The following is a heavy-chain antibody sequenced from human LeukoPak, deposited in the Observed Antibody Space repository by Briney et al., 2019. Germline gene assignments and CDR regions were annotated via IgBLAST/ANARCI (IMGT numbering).Heavy chain of an antibody. D-gene: IGHD2-2*01. CDR2: IRYDGSNK. V-gene: IGHV3-30*02. CDR1: GFTFSSYA. Sequence: GRSLRLSCAASGFTFSSYAMHWVRQAPGKGLEWVAFIRYDGSNKYYADSVKGRFTISRDNSKNTLYLQMNSLRAEDTAVYYCAKDLDTRRCTSCPASSDNWFDPWGQGTLVTVSS. CDR3: AKDLDTRRCTSCPASSDNWFDP. J-gene: IGHJ5*02.